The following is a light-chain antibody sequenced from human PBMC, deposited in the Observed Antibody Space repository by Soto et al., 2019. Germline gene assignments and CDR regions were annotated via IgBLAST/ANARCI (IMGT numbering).Light chain of an antibody. J-gene: IGKJ3*01. CDR2: GAS. V-gene: IGKV3-20*01. CDR3: QQYGSSPLFT. Sequence: VLTQSPSTLSLSPGERATLSCRASQSVSSSYLAWYQQKPGQAPRLLIHGASSRATGIPDGFSGSGSGTDFTLTISRLEPEDFAVYYCQQYGSSPLFTFGPGTKVDIK. CDR1: QSVSSSY.